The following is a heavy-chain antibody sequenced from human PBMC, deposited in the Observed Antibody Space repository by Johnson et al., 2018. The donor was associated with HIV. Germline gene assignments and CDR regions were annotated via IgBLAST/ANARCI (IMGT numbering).Heavy chain of an antibody. J-gene: IGHJ3*02. Sequence: EVQLVESGGGLVQPGRSLRLSCAASGFTFDDYAMHWVRQAPGKGLEWVSGISWNSGSIGYADSVKGRFTISTDNAKNSLYLQMNSLRAEDTALYYCASSWFGELSYAFDIWGQGTMVTVSS. D-gene: IGHD3-10*01. CDR1: GFTFDDYA. V-gene: IGHV3-9*01. CDR3: ASSWFGELSYAFDI. CDR2: ISWNSGSI.